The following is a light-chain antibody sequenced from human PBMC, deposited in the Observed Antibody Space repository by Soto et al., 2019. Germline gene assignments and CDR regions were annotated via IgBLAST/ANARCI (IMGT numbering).Light chain of an antibody. Sequence: QSVLTQPPSVSGAPGQRVTISCTGSSSNIGAGYDVHWYQQLPGTAPKLLIYGNSNRPSGVPDRFSGSKSSTSASLAITGLQAEDEADDYCQSYDSSLSAPVFGTGTKVTVL. CDR2: GNS. J-gene: IGLJ1*01. V-gene: IGLV1-40*01. CDR3: QSYDSSLSAPV. CDR1: SSNIGAGYD.